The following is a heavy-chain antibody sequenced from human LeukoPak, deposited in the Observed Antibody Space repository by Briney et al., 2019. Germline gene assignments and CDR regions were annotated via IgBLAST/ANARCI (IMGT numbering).Heavy chain of an antibody. CDR1: GGSFSGYY. Sequence: SETLSLTCAVYGGSFSGYYWSWIRQPPGKGPEWIGEINHSGSTNYNPSLKSRVTISVDTSKNQFSLKLSSVTAADTAVYYCARRGYSYGFDYWGQGTLVTVSS. D-gene: IGHD5-18*01. J-gene: IGHJ4*02. CDR3: ARRGYSYGFDY. CDR2: INHSGST. V-gene: IGHV4-34*01.